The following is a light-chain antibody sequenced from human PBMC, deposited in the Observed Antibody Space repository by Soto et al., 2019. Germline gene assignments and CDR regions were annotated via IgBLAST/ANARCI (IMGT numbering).Light chain of an antibody. CDR2: KAS. V-gene: IGKV1-5*03. J-gene: IGKJ1*01. CDR1: QSIDSW. Sequence: DIQMTQSPSTLSASVRDRVTITCRASQSIDSWLAWYQQKPGKAPKLLIYKASTLEPGVPSRFSGSGSGTDFSLTISGLQSDDFANYYCQQCNSYPWTFGQGTKVEV. CDR3: QQCNSYPWT.